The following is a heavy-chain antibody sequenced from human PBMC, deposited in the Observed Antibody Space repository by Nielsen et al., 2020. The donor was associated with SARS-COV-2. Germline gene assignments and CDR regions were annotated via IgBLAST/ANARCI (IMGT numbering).Heavy chain of an antibody. D-gene: IGHD3-9*01. J-gene: IGHJ4*02. CDR2: ISSSSSYI. CDR3: AKLYYDILTGSGSTVDY. Sequence: GESLKISCAASGFTFSSYSMNWVRQAPGKGLEWVSSISSSSSYIYYADSVKGRFTISRDNSKNTLYLQMNSLRAEDTAVYYCAKLYYDILTGSGSTVDYWGQGTLVTVSS. CDR1: GFTFSSYS. V-gene: IGHV3-21*04.